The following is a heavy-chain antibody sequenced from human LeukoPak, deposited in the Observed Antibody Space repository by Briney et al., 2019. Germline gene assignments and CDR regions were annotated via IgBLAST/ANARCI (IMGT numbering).Heavy chain of an antibody. J-gene: IGHJ4*02. Sequence: VGSLRLSCAASGFTFSSSAMSWVRQAPGKGLEWVSAISNNGGYTYYADSVQGRFTISRDNSKSTLCLRMNSLRAEDTAVYYCAKQLGYCSDGSCYFPYWGQGTLVTVSS. CDR3: AKQLGYCSDGSCYFPY. CDR1: GFTFSSSA. CDR2: ISNNGGYT. D-gene: IGHD2-15*01. V-gene: IGHV3-23*01.